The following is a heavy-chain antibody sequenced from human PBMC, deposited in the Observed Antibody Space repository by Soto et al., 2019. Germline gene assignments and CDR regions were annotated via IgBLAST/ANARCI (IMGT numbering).Heavy chain of an antibody. CDR3: ARGGHNYGPTFVDY. CDR1: GFTFSNYS. D-gene: IGHD4-17*01. J-gene: IGHJ4*02. CDR2: ISSSSSTI. V-gene: IGHV3-48*02. Sequence: EVQLVESGGGLVQPGGSLRLSCAASGFTFSNYSMNWVRQAPGKGLEWVSYISSSSSTIYYADSVKGRFTISRDSAKNSLYLQMNSLRDEDTAVYYCARGGHNYGPTFVDYWGQGTLVTVSS.